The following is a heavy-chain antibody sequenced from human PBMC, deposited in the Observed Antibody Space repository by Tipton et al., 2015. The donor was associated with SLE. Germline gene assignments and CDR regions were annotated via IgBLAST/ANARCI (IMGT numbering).Heavy chain of an antibody. CDR1: GDSIINGGYY. CDR2: IPYSGNT. D-gene: IGHD5-12*01. CDR3: ARGHERHYDSPNFDI. V-gene: IGHV4-31*03. J-gene: IGHJ3*02. Sequence: TLSLTCSVSGDSIINGGYYWNWIRHHPGKGLEWLGYIPYSGNTFYNPSLKSRLTISVDPSKNQFSLNFNSVTAADTAVYYCARGHERHYDSPNFDIWGQGTMVTVSS.